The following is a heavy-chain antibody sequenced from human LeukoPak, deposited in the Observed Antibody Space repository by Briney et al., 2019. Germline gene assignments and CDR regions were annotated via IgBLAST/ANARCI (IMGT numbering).Heavy chain of an antibody. CDR3: ARVEKIELVGHWFDP. CDR1: GGSVSSTYYY. D-gene: IGHD2-2*01. CDR2: IFQSGKT. V-gene: IGHV4-30-2*01. Sequence: PSETLSLTCTVSGGSVSSTYYYWSWIRQPPGKGLEWIGYIFQSGKTYYKPSLKSRVTISIDRSKNQFSLKLTSVTAADTAVYYCARVEKIELVGHWFDPWGQGTLVTVSS. J-gene: IGHJ5*02.